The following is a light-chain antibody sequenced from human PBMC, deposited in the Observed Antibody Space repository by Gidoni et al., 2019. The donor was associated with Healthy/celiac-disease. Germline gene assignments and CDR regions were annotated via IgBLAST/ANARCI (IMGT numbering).Light chain of an antibody. CDR3: SSYTSSSRV. J-gene: IGLJ2*01. CDR2: EVS. Sequence: QSALTQPASVSCSPGQSITISCTGTSSDVGGYNYVSWYQQHPGKAPKLMIYEVSNRPSGVSNRFSGSKSGNTASLTISGLQAEDEADYYCSSYTSSSRVFGGGTKLTVL. CDR1: SSDVGGYNY. V-gene: IGLV2-14*01.